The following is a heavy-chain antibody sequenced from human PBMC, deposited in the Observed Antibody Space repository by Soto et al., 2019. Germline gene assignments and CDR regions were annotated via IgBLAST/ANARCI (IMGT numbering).Heavy chain of an antibody. CDR3: ARGLAVAYSPARL. D-gene: IGHD6-19*01. Sequence: QEQLVQSGAEVKNPGASVKVSCKASGYTFTSYYMHWVRQAPGQGLEWMGVINPGGGSTSYAQKLQGRVTMTRDTSTSTVYMELSSLRSEDTAVYYCARGLAVAYSPARLWGQGTLVTVSS. V-gene: IGHV1-46*01. CDR1: GYTFTSYY. J-gene: IGHJ4*02. CDR2: INPGGGST.